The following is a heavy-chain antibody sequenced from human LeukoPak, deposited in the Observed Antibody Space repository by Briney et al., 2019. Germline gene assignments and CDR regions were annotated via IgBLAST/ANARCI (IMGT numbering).Heavy chain of an antibody. V-gene: IGHV1-18*01. CDR2: ISAYSGNT. Sequence: ASVKVSCKASGYTFTSYGISWVRQAPGQGLERMGWISAYSGNTNYAQKLQGRVTMTTDTSTSTAYMELRSLRSDDTAVYYCARETGPPVGAKFVFDIWGQGTMVTVSS. D-gene: IGHD1-26*01. CDR3: ARETGPPVGAKFVFDI. CDR1: GYTFTSYG. J-gene: IGHJ3*02.